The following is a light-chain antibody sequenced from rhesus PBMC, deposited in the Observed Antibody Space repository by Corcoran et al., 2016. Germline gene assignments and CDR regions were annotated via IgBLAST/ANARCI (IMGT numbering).Light chain of an antibody. J-gene: IGLJ1*01. Sequence: SYDVTQPRSVSVSPGQTASITCGADNIGSKNVHWYQQKPAQAPVLVIYYDSDRPSGTPERFSGANSGNTATLTISGVGAGDEADEYCQVCDSSSDHYSFGAGTRLTVL. V-gene: IGLV3-29*01. CDR3: QVCDSSSDHYS. CDR2: YDS. CDR1: NIGSKN.